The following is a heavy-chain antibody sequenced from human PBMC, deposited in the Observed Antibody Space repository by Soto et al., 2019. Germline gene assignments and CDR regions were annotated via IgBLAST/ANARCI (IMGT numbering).Heavy chain of an antibody. J-gene: IGHJ6*03. CDR1: GYTFTSYG. CDR2: ISAYNGNT. D-gene: IGHD3-10*01. Sequence: ASVKGSCKASGYTFTSYGIRWVRQAPGQRGEWMGWISAYNGNTNYAQKLQGRVTMTTDTSTSTAYMELRSLRSDDTAVYYCARARFGELLYGDYMDVWGKGTTVTVSS. V-gene: IGHV1-18*01. CDR3: ARARFGELLYGDYMDV.